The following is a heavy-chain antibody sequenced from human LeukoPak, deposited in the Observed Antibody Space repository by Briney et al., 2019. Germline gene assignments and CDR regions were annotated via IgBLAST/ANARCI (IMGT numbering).Heavy chain of an antibody. D-gene: IGHD2-2*01. V-gene: IGHV1-69*06. CDR3: ASGRTDIVVVPATLRNYYFDY. CDR2: IMPLFGTA. CDR1: GGTFSRND. Sequence: ASVKVSCKASGGTFSRNDISWVRQAPGQGLEWMGGIMPLFGTAKNAQKFQGRVTITADKSTSTAYMELSSLRSEDTAVYYCASGRTDIVVVPATLRNYYFDYWGQGTLVTVSS. J-gene: IGHJ4*02.